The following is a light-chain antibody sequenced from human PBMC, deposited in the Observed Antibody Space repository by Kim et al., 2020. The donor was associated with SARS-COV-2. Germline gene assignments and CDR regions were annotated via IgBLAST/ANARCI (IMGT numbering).Light chain of an antibody. CDR3: QQRSNWPPT. Sequence: LSPGERATLSCRASQSVSSYLAWYQQKPGQAPRLLIYDASNRATGIPARFSGSGSGTDFTLTISSLEPEDFAVYYCQQRSNWPPTFAQGTRLEI. J-gene: IGKJ5*01. V-gene: IGKV3-11*01. CDR1: QSVSSY. CDR2: DAS.